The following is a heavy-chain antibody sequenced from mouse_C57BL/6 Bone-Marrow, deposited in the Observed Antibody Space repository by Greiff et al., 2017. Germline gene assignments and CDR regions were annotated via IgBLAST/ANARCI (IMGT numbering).Heavy chain of an antibody. CDR3: ARLGYCWYFVV. V-gene: IGHV5-12*01. J-gene: IGHJ1*03. D-gene: IGHD2-3*01. Sequence: EVKLEESGGGLVQPGGSLKLSCVASGFTFSDYYMYWVRQTPEQRLEWVSYISNGGGSTYYPDTLKGRFTISRDNANKTLYLQMSRLKSEDTAMYYCARLGYCWYFVVWGTGTTVTVSS. CDR2: ISNGGGST. CDR1: GFTFSDYY.